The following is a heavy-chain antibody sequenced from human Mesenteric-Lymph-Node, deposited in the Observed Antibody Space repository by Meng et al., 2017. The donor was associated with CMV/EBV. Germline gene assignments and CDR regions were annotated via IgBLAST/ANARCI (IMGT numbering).Heavy chain of an antibody. CDR3: AKDGGYSYGPPLYYFDY. J-gene: IGHJ4*02. V-gene: IGHV3-9*01. CDR1: GFTFDDYA. Sequence: SLKISCAASGFTFDDYAMHWVRQAPGKGLEWVSGISWNSGTIGYADSVKGRFTISRDNAKNSLYLQMNSLRVEDTALYYCAKDGGYSYGPPLYYFDYWGQGTLVTVSS. D-gene: IGHD5-18*01. CDR2: ISWNSGTI.